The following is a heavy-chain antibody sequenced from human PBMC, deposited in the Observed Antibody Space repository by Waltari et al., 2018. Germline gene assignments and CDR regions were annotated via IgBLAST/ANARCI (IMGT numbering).Heavy chain of an antibody. Sequence: QVQLVQSGAEVKKPGASVKVSCKASGYTFTSYGIRWVRQAPGQGLEWMGWISAYNGNTNYAQKLQGRVTMTTDTATSTAYMELRSLRADDTAVYDCAREDDYGDYKYSNYFDYWGQGTLVTVSS. CDR3: AREDDYGDYKYSNYFDY. J-gene: IGHJ4*02. D-gene: IGHD4-17*01. V-gene: IGHV1-18*01. CDR2: ISAYNGNT. CDR1: GYTFTSYG.